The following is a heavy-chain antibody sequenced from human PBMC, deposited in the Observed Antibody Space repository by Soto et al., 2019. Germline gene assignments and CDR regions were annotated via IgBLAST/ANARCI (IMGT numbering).Heavy chain of an antibody. V-gene: IGHV4-31*03. CDR2: IYYSGST. D-gene: IGHD4-4*01. J-gene: IGHJ5*02. CDR1: GGSISSGGYY. Sequence: SETLSLTCTVSGGSISSGGYYWSWIRQHPGKGLEWIGYIYYSGSTYYNPSLKSRVTISVDTSKNQFSLKLSSVTAADTAVYYCARWVGNYYRWFDPWGQGTLVTVSS. CDR3: ARWVGNYYRWFDP.